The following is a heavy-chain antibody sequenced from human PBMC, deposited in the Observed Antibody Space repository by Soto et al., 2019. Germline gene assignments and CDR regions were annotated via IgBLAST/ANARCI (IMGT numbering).Heavy chain of an antibody. CDR3: ARGQVAGNFYYYGMDV. D-gene: IGHD6-19*01. Sequence: QVQLVQSGAEVAKPGSSVKVSCKASGDTFMNYAMSWVRQGPRQGLEWMGGIIPLFGSPKYAQNFQDRVKITADESTSTVYMEVSSLRADDTGVYYCARGQVAGNFYYYGMDVWGQGTTVTVS. V-gene: IGHV1-69*01. CDR1: GDTFMNYA. CDR2: IIPLFGSP. J-gene: IGHJ6*02.